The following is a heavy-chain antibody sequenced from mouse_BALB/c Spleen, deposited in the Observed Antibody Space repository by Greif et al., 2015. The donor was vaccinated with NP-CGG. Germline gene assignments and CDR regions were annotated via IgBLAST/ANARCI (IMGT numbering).Heavy chain of an antibody. V-gene: IGHV14-3*02. Sequence: EVQLQESGAELVKPGASVKLSCTASGFNIKDTYMHWVKQRPEQGLEWIGRIDPANGNTKYDPKFQGKATITADTSSNTAYLQLSSLTSEDTAVYYCASHLTTVVAYYYAMDYLGQGTSVTVSS. CDR2: IDPANGNT. D-gene: IGHD1-1*01. CDR1: GFNIKDTY. J-gene: IGHJ4*01. CDR3: ASHLTTVVAYYYAMDY.